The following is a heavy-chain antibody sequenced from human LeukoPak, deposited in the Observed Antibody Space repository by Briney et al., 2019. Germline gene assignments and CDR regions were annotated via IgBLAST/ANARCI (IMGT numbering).Heavy chain of an antibody. V-gene: IGHV3-23*01. J-gene: IGHJ4*02. CDR2: ISGSGGNT. Sequence: GGSLRLSCAASGFTFNSYAMSWVRQAPGKGLEWVSAISGSGGNTYYAGSVKGRFTISRDNSENTLYLQMNSLRTEDTAVYYCAKTPRYCSGGRCYGGSFDYWGQGTLVTVSS. CDR3: AKTPRYCSGGRCYGGSFDY. D-gene: IGHD2-15*01. CDR1: GFTFNSYA.